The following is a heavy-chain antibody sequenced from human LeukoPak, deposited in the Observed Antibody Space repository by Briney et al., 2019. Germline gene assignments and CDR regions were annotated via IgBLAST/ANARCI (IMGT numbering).Heavy chain of an antibody. CDR3: ARILDSGWTDY. J-gene: IGHJ4*02. D-gene: IGHD6-19*01. CDR2: IYYSGST. V-gene: IGHV4-39*01. Sequence: NPSETLSLTCTVFGGSISSSSYYWGWIRQPPGKGLEWIGSIYYSGSTYYNPSLKSRVTISVDTSKNQFSLKLSSVTAADTAVYYCARILDSGWTDYWGQGTLVTVSS. CDR1: GGSISSSSYY.